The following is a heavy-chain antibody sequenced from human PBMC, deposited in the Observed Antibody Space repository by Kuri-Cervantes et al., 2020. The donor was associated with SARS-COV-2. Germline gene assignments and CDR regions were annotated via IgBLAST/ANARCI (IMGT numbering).Heavy chain of an antibody. D-gene: IGHD6-13*01. J-gene: IGHJ4*02. Sequence: GGSLRLSCAASGFTFGKYALTWVRQAPGEGLEWVSSISGNGDHINYADSVKGRFIISRDNPRNTLYLQLNSMRAEDTAVYYCARDSRYSSSWYLNDYWGQGTLVTVSS. CDR2: ISGNGDHI. CDR1: GFTFGKYA. V-gene: IGHV3-23*01. CDR3: ARDSRYSSSWYLNDY.